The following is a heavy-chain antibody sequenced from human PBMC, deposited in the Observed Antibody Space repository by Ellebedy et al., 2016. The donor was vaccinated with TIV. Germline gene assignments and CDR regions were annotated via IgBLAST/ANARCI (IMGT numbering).Heavy chain of an antibody. V-gene: IGHV1-2*04. CDR2: INPNSGGT. CDR1: GYTFTGYY. D-gene: IGHD6-13*01. J-gene: IGHJ4*02. Sequence: AASVKVSCKASGYTFTGYYMHWVRQAPGQGLEWMGWINPNSGGTNYAQKFQGWVTMTGDTSISTAYMELSRLRSDDTAVYYCARGAAGVANFDYWGQGTLVTVSS. CDR3: ARGAAGVANFDY.